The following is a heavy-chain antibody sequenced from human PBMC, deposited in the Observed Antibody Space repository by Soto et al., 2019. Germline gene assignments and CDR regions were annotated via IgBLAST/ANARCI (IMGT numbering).Heavy chain of an antibody. D-gene: IGHD5-18*01. Sequence: ASVKVSCKASGYTFTSYGISWVRQAPGQGLERMGWISAYNGNTNYAQKLQGRVTMTTDTSTSTAYMELRSLRSDDTAVYYCARDRGYSYGTRGYYYYYGMDVWGQGTTVTVSS. CDR3: ARDRGYSYGTRGYYYYYGMDV. CDR2: ISAYNGNT. CDR1: GYTFTSYG. V-gene: IGHV1-18*01. J-gene: IGHJ6*02.